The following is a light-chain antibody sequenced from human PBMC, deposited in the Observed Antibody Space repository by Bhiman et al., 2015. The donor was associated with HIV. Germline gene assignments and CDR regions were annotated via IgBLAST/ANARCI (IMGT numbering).Light chain of an antibody. CDR1: NIGSKS. CDR2: YDS. CDR3: QVWESSSF. J-gene: IGLJ2*01. V-gene: IGLV3-21*01. Sequence: SYELTQPPSVSVAPGKTARITCGGNNIGSKSVHWYQQKPGQAPVLVIYYDSKRPSGIPERFSGSNSGNTATLTISGTQAMDEADYYCQVWESSSFFGGGTKLTVL.